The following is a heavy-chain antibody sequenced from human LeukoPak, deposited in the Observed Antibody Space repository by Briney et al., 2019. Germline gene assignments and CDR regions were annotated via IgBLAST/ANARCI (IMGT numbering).Heavy chain of an antibody. CDR1: GFTFSSYW. V-gene: IGHV3-7*04. Sequence: TGGSLRLSCAASGFTFSSYWMSWVRQAPGKGLEWVANIRQDGSERYYVDSVKGRFTISRDNAKNPLYLQMNSLRAVDTAVYYCARGPSGGNGFSYWGLGTLVTVSS. CDR3: ARGPSGGNGFSY. J-gene: IGHJ4*02. D-gene: IGHD2-15*01. CDR2: IRQDGSER.